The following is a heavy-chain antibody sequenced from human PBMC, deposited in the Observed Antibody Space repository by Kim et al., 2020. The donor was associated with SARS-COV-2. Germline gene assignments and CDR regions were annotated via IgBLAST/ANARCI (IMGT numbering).Heavy chain of an antibody. J-gene: IGHJ1*01. D-gene: IGHD6-13*01. V-gene: IGHV1-18*01. Sequence: ASVKVSCKASGYTFTSYGISWVRQAPGQGLEWMGWISAYNGNTNYAQKLQGRVTMTTDTSTSTAYMELRSLRSDDTAVYYCARDQHPRGIAADKYFQHWGQGTLVTVSS. CDR2: ISAYNGNT. CDR1: GYTFTSYG. CDR3: ARDQHPRGIAADKYFQH.